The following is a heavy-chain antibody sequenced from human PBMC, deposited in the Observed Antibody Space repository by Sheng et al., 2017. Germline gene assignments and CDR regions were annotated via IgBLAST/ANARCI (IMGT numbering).Heavy chain of an antibody. V-gene: IGHV4-34*01. D-gene: IGHD3-3*01. CDR2: INHSGST. J-gene: IGHJ4*02. CDR3: ARGFSLDDFWSGYQGSYDY. CDR1: GGSFSGYY. Sequence: QVQLQQWGAGLLKPSETLSLTCAVYGGSFSGYYWSWIRQPPGKGLEWIGEINHSGSTNYNPSLKSRVTISVDTSKNQFSLKLSSVTAADTAVYYCARGFSLDDFWSGYQGSYDYWGQGTLVTVSS.